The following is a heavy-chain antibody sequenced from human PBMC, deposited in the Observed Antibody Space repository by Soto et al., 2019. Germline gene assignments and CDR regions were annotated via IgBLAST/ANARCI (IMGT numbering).Heavy chain of an antibody. CDR1: GGTFSSYA. V-gene: IGHV1-69*01. J-gene: IGHJ6*02. D-gene: IGHD6-13*01. Sequence: QVQLVQSGAEVKKPGSSVKVSCKASGGTFSSYAISWVRQAPGQGLEWMGGIIPIFGTANYAQKFQGRVTITADESTNTAYMELSSLRSEDTAVYYCAREGRSSSWYRNNYYYYGMDVWGQGTTVTVSS. CDR2: IIPIFGTA. CDR3: AREGRSSSWYRNNYYYYGMDV.